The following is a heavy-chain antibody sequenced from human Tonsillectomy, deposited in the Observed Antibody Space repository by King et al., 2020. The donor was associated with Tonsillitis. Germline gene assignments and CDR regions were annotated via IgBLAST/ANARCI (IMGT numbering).Heavy chain of an antibody. CDR3: ARGANWFDP. CDR2: IIPIFGTA. J-gene: IGHJ5*02. V-gene: IGHV1-69*01. CDR1: GDTFSNYA. Sequence: QLLQSGAEVKKPGSSVKVSCKASGDTFSNYAISWVRQAPGQGLEWMEGIIPIFGTANYAQKFQGRVTITADESTSTAYMELSSLRSEDTAVYYCARGANWFDPWGQGTLVTVSS.